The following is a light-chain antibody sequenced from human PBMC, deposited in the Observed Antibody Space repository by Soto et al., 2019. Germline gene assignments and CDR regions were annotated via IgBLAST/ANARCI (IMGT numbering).Light chain of an antibody. J-gene: IGLJ2*01. CDR1: SIDVGGYNY. CDR2: DVS. Sequence: QSALPQPASVSGSPGQSITISCTGTSIDVGGYNYVSWYQQHPGKAPKLMIYDVSNRPSGVSNRFSGSKSGNTASLTISGLQAEDEADYYCSSYTSSSTVVFGGGTKLTVL. CDR3: SSYTSSSTVV. V-gene: IGLV2-14*01.